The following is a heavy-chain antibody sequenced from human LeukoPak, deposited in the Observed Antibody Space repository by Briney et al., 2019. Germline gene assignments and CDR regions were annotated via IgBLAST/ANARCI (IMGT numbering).Heavy chain of an antibody. CDR2: ISYDGSSK. CDR3: ARTSWFGELDYFDY. D-gene: IGHD3-10*01. V-gene: IGHV3-30*04. Sequence: GRSLRLSCAASGFTFSSYAMHWVRQAPGKGLEWVAVISYDGSSKYYADSVKGRFTISRDNSKNTLYLQMNSLRAEDTAVYYCARTSWFGELDYFDYWGQGTLVTVSS. CDR1: GFTFSSYA. J-gene: IGHJ4*02.